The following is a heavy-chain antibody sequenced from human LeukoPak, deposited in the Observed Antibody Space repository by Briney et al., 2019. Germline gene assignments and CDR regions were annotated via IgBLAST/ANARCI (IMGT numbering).Heavy chain of an antibody. J-gene: IGHJ4*02. D-gene: IGHD6-13*01. Sequence: GGSLRLSCTASGFTISTYWMSWVRQAPGKGLEWVANINQDGSKKYYVDSVKGRFTISRDNVKNSVYLQMNSLRAEDAAVYSCARAVAAADSYWGRGTLVTVSS. V-gene: IGHV3-7*04. CDR3: ARAVAAADSY. CDR2: INQDGSKK. CDR1: GFTISTYW.